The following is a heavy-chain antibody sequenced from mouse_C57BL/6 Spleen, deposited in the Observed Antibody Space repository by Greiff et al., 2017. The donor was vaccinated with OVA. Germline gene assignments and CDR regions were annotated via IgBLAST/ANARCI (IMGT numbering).Heavy chain of an antibody. CDR2: INYDGSST. J-gene: IGHJ2*01. Sequence: EVQRVESGGGLVQPGSSLKLSCTASGFTFSDYYMAWVRQVPETGLEWVANINYDGSSTYYLDSLKSRFIISRDNAKNLLYLQRSSLKSEDTATYYCARDRDYALDYWGQGTTLTVSS. CDR3: ARDRDYALDY. CDR1: GFTFSDYY. D-gene: IGHD2-4*01. V-gene: IGHV5-16*01.